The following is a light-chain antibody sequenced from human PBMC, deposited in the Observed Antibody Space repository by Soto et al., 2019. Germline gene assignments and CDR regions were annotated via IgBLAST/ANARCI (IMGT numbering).Light chain of an antibody. J-gene: IGKJ2*01. CDR1: QSVSSSY. CDR2: GAS. V-gene: IGKV3-20*01. Sequence: EIVLTQSPATLSSFPGDRVTLSCRASQSVSSSYLAWYQQKPGQAPRLLIYGASSRATGIPDRFSGSGSGTDFTLTISRLEPEDFAVYYCQQYGSSLMYTFGQGTKLDI. CDR3: QQYGSSLMYT.